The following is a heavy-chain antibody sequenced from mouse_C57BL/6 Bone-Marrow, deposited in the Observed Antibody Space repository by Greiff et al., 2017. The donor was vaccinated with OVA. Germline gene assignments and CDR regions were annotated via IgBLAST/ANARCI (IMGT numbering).Heavy chain of an antibody. CDR1: GYAFTNYL. J-gene: IGHJ1*03. V-gene: IGHV1-54*01. D-gene: IGHD4-1*01. CDR2: INPGSGGT. CDR3: ARGRGTGYFDV. Sequence: QVQLKQSGAELVRPGTSVKVSCKASGYAFTNYLIEWVKQRPGQGLEWIGVINPGSGGTNYNEKFKGKATLTADKSSSTAYMQLSSLTSEDSAVYVCARGRGTGYFDVWGTGTTVTVSS.